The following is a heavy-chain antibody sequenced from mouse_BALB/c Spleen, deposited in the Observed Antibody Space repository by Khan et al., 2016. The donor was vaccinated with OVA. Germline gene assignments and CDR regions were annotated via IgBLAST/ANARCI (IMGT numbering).Heavy chain of an antibody. J-gene: IGHJ3*01. CDR3: VRDVITEFAH. CDR1: RNTFSDSG. Sequence: QVQLQQSGPELVRPGVSVKISCKGSRNTFSDSGLHWVKQSHAESLEWIGVISTYYENVTYNQKFKGKATMTVDKSSSTAYMELARLTAEDSAVYYVVRDVITEFAHWGQGTLVTVSA. V-gene: IGHV1S137*01. D-gene: IGHD2-4*01. CDR2: ISTYYENV.